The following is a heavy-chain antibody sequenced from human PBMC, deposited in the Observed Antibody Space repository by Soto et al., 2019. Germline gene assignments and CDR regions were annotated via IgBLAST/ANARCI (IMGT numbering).Heavy chain of an antibody. Sequence: QITLKESGPTLVKPTQTLTLTCTFSGFSLSTSGVGVGWLRQPPGKALEWLALIYWDDDKRFSPSLKSRLTITKDTSKNQVVLTMTNMDPVDTATYYFAHRRIAYYDSSGYFVYWGQGTLVTVSS. J-gene: IGHJ4*02. CDR3: AHRRIAYYDSSGYFVY. D-gene: IGHD3-22*01. CDR2: IYWDDDK. CDR1: GFSLSTSGVG. V-gene: IGHV2-5*02.